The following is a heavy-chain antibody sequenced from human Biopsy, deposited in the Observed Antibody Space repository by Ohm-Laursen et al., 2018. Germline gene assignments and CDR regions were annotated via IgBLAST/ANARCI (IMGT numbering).Heavy chain of an antibody. CDR3: ARGSSYGYDFDY. CDR2: IYYSGST. Sequence: SDTLSLTWTVSDGSINSYYKNWIRQPPGKRLEWIGNIYYSGSTNFNPSLKSRVTISVDTSKNQFSLKLSSVTAADTAVYFCARGSSYGYDFDYWGQGTLVAVSS. V-gene: IGHV4-59*07. J-gene: IGHJ4*02. D-gene: IGHD5-18*01. CDR1: DGSINSYY.